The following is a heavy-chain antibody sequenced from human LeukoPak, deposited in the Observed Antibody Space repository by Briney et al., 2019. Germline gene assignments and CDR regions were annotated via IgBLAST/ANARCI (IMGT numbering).Heavy chain of an antibody. V-gene: IGHV3-30*02. CDR1: GLTFDKCG. J-gene: IGHJ4*02. Sequence: GGSLRLSCAASGLTFDKCGMHWVRQAPGKGLEWVTFIWSDGSDEYYADSVKGRFTISRDNSKNTLYLQMNSLRPEDTAVYYCAKDKGVFYFDYWGQGALVTVSS. D-gene: IGHD3-10*01. CDR2: IWSDGSDE. CDR3: AKDKGVFYFDY.